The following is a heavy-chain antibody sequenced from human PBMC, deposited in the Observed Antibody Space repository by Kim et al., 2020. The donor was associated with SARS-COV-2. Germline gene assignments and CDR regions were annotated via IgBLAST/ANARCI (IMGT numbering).Heavy chain of an antibody. J-gene: IGHJ6*02. CDR2: TYYRSKWYN. D-gene: IGHD6-19*01. V-gene: IGHV6-1*01. CDR3: ARDRAVAGYYYYYGIDV. Sequence: SQTLSLTCAISGDSVSSNSAAWNWIRQSPSRGLEWLGRTYYRSKWYNDYAVSVKSRITINPDTSKNQFSLQLNSVTPEDTAVYYCARDRAVAGYYYYYGIDVWGQGTTVTVSS. CDR1: GDSVSSNSAA.